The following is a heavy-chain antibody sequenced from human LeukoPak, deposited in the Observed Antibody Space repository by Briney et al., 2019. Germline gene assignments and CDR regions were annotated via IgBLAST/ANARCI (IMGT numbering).Heavy chain of an antibody. V-gene: IGHV3-33*01. CDR3: ARESSGTYDS. Sequence: GGSLRLSCAASGFTFSSYAMRWVRQAPGRGLEWVAVIWYDGSNKNYADSVKGRFTISRDNSRNTLYLQMNSLRAEDTAVYYCARESSGTYDSWGQGTLVTVSS. J-gene: IGHJ5*01. CDR2: IWYDGSNK. D-gene: IGHD1-26*01. CDR1: GFTFSSYA.